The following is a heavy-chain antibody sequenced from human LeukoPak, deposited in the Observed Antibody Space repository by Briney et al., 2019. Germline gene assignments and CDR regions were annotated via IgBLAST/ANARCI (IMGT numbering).Heavy chain of an antibody. V-gene: IGHV3-21*01. J-gene: IGHJ3*02. CDR1: GFTFSSYS. CDR3: AREVGTPQAFDI. CDR2: ISSGSTYM. Sequence: TTGGSLRLSCAASGFTFSSYSMNWVRQAPGKGLEWVSSISSGSTYMYYADSVKGRFTISRDNAQNSMYLQMNSLRAEDTAVYYCAREVGTPQAFDIWGQGTMVTVSS. D-gene: IGHD1-26*01.